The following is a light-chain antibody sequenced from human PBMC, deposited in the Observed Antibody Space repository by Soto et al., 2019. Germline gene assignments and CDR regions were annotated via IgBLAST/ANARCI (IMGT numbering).Light chain of an antibody. CDR1: QSVSSSY. V-gene: IGKV3-20*01. Sequence: EIVLRQSPGTLSLAPGERATLSCRASQSVSSSYLAWFQQKPGQAPRVLIYGASSRATGIPDRFSGSGSGTDFTLTISRLEPEDFAVYWCQQYDSSPRTFGQGTKVDIK. CDR3: QQYDSSPRT. J-gene: IGKJ1*01. CDR2: GAS.